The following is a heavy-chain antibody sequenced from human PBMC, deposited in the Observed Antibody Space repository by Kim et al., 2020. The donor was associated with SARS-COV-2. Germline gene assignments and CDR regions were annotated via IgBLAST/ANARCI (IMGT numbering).Heavy chain of an antibody. CDR1: GFTFSNAW. J-gene: IGHJ4*02. CDR2: IKSKTDGGTT. Sequence: GGSLRLSCAASGFTFSNAWMSWVRQAPGKGLEWVGRIKSKTDGGTTDYAAPAKGRFTISRDDSKNTLYLQMNSLKTEDTAVYYCTTRIMITFGGVIGSDYWGQGTLITDSS. CDR3: TTRIMITFGGVIGSDY. D-gene: IGHD3-16*02. V-gene: IGHV3-15*01.